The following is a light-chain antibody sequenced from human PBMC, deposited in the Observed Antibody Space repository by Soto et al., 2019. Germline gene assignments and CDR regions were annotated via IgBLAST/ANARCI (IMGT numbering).Light chain of an antibody. CDR1: QNVLYSSNNKNY. Sequence: DFVMTQSPDSLAVSLGERATINCKSSQNVLYSSNNKNYLAWYQQKPGQPPKLLIYWASTRQSGVPDRFSGSGCGTDFNLTISSLQAEDVAFYYCQQYFSTALAFGPGTKVDI. CDR3: QQYFSTALA. V-gene: IGKV4-1*01. J-gene: IGKJ3*01. CDR2: WAS.